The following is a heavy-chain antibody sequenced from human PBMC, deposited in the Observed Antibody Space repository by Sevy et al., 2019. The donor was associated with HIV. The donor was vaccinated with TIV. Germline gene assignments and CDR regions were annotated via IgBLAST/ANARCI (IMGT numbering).Heavy chain of an antibody. Sequence: GGSLRLSCAASGFTFSSYAMSWVRQAPGKGLEWVSTISDSGGATYYADFVKGRFTISRDKSKNTLYLQMNSLRAEDTAVYYCAKDRDCSSTSCYGKYYGMDVWGQGTTVTVSS. CDR1: GFTFSSYA. V-gene: IGHV3-23*01. CDR2: ISDSGGAT. D-gene: IGHD2-2*01. CDR3: AKDRDCSSTSCYGKYYGMDV. J-gene: IGHJ6*02.